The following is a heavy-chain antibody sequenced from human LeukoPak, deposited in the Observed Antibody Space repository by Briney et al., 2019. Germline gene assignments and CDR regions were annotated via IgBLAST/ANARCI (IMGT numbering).Heavy chain of an antibody. D-gene: IGHD2-2*01. Sequence: GGSLRLSCAASGFTVNSNYMTWVRQTPEKGLEWVSIIYSDGNTYDADSVKGRFTISRDIPKNTLYLQMTGLRAEDTAVYYCARGLGSTRSSDGMDVWDQGTTVTVSS. CDR3: ARGLGSTRSSDGMDV. CDR1: GFTVNSNY. V-gene: IGHV3-53*01. CDR2: IYSDGNT. J-gene: IGHJ6*02.